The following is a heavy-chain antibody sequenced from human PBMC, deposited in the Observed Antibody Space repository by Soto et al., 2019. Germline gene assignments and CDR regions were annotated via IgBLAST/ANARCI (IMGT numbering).Heavy chain of an antibody. CDR3: ARWVRVTTVTTDPFWAFDI. CDR2: IYYSGST. Sequence: QVQLQESGPGLVKPSQTLSLTCTVSGGSISSGGYYWSWIRQHPGKGLEWIGYIYYSGSTYYNPSLKSRVTISVDTSKNQFSLKLSSVTAADTAVYYCARWVRVTTVTTDPFWAFDIWGQGTMVTVSS. J-gene: IGHJ3*02. D-gene: IGHD4-17*01. V-gene: IGHV4-31*03. CDR1: GGSISSGGYY.